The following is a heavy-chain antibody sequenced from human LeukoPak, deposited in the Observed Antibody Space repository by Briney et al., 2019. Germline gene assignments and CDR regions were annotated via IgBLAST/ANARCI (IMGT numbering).Heavy chain of an antibody. CDR3: ARGREVLDY. CDR1: GIPFSSFG. CDR2: IWYDGSNK. V-gene: IGHV3-33*01. Sequence: GGSLRLSCAAPGIPFSSFGMHWLRQAPGKGLEWVAFIWYDGSNKYYADSVKGRFTISRDNAKNSLYLQMNSLRAEDTGVYYCARGREVLDYWGQGTLVTVSS. D-gene: IGHD1-26*01. J-gene: IGHJ4*02.